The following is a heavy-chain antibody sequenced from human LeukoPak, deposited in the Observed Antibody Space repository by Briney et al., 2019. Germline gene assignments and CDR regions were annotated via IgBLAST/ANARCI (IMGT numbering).Heavy chain of an antibody. D-gene: IGHD3-10*01. CDR2: ISAYNGNT. Sequence: ASVKVSCKASGYTFTSYSITWVRQAPGQGLEWMGWISAYNGNTHYAQKLQGRVTMTTDTSTSTAYMELRSLRSDDTAVYYCARAYNYYYYGSGSYYNVDRYYYMDVWGKGTTVTISS. CDR3: ARAYNYYYYGSGSYYNVDRYYYMDV. V-gene: IGHV1-18*01. J-gene: IGHJ6*03. CDR1: GYTFTSYS.